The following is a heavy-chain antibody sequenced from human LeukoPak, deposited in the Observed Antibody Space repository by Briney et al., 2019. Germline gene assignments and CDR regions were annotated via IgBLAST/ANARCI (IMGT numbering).Heavy chain of an antibody. CDR2: INHSGST. CDR3: ARGTLAYCGGDCYPYYFDY. J-gene: IGHJ4*02. Sequence: SETLSLTCAVYGGSFSGYYWSWIRQPPGKGLEWIGEINHSGSTNYNPSLKSRVTISVDTSKNQFSLKLGSVTAADTAVYYCARGTLAYCGGDCYPYYFDYWGQGTLVTVSS. V-gene: IGHV4-34*01. CDR1: GGSFSGYY. D-gene: IGHD2-21*02.